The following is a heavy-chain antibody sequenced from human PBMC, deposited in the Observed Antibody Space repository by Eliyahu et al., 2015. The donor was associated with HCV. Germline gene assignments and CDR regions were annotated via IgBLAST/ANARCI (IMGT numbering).Heavy chain of an antibody. D-gene: IGHD3-10*01. CDR3: ARSGGPKGWFDP. Sequence: EVQLVESGGGLVQPGGSLRLSCAASGFTFSSYEMNWVRQAPGKGLEWVSYISSSGSTIYFADSVKGRFTISRDNAKNSLYLQMNSLRAEDTAVYYCARSGGPKGWFDPWGQGTLVTVSS. V-gene: IGHV3-48*03. CDR2: ISSSGSTI. J-gene: IGHJ5*02. CDR1: GFTFSSYE.